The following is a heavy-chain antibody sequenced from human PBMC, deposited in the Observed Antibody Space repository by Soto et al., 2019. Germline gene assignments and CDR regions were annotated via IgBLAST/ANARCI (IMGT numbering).Heavy chain of an antibody. V-gene: IGHV4-31*03. CDR2: IYYSGST. D-gene: IGHD3-3*01. CDR3: ARVSRDDFWSGYSLSAERDYYYYYMDV. J-gene: IGHJ6*03. Sequence: SETLSLTCTVSGGSISSGGYYWSWIRQHPGKGLEWIGYIYYSGSTYYNPSLKSRVTISVDTSKNQFSLKLSSVTAADTAVYYCARVSRDDFWSGYSLSAERDYYYYYMDVWGKGTTVTVSS. CDR1: GGSISSGGYY.